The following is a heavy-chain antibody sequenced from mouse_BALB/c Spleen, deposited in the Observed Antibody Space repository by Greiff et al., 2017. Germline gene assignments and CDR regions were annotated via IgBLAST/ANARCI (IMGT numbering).Heavy chain of an antibody. J-gene: IGHJ4*01. CDR1: GYSITSDYA. CDR3: ARSQAMDY. V-gene: IGHV3-2*02. Sequence: EVQLVESGPGLVKPSQSLSLTCTVTGYSITSDYAWNWIRQFPGNKLEWMGYISYSGSTSYNPSLKSRISITRDTSKNQFFLQLNSVTTEDTATYYCARSQAMDYWGQGTSVTVSS. CDR2: ISYSGST.